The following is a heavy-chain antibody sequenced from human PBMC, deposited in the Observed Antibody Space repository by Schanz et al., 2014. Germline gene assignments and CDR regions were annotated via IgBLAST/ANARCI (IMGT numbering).Heavy chain of an antibody. V-gene: IGHV3-7*01. CDR1: GFSFSTHW. D-gene: IGHD1-1*01. CDR2: IGDDGADK. J-gene: IGHJ6*03. CDR3: ARESRGQNDRDTEPHKYTDMDV. Sequence: VQLVESGGGLVQPGGSVRLSCGASGFSFSTHWMAWVRQAPGKGLEWVANIGDDGADKYYLDSVRGRFTISRDNTKNSLHLEMNNLRAEDAAVYLCARESRGQNDRDTEPHKYTDMDVWGKGTTVTVSS.